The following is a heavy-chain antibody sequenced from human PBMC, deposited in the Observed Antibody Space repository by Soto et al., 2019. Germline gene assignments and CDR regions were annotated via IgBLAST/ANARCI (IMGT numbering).Heavy chain of an antibody. Sequence: QVQLVESGGGVVQPGTSLRLSCAASGFTSSSFVIHWVRQAPGKGLGWLAVISSDGNNQYYADSVKGRFTISRDNSKKTLYLQVNSLRAEDTAVYFCAKERGVLDAFDIWGQGTMVTVS. CDR1: GFTSSSFV. CDR2: ISSDGNNQ. V-gene: IGHV3-30*18. J-gene: IGHJ3*02. CDR3: AKERGVLDAFDI. D-gene: IGHD3-10*01.